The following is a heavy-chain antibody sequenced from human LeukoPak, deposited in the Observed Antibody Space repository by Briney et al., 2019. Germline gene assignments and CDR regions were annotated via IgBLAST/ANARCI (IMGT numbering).Heavy chain of an antibody. CDR1: GYTFTGYY. D-gene: IGHD3-22*01. V-gene: IGHV1-2*02. Sequence: ASVKVSCKASGYTFTGYYMHWVRQAPGQGLEWMGWINPNSGGTNYAQKFQGRVTMTRDTSISTAYMELSRLRSDDTAVYYCAMLYYYDSSGYGTPLDYWGQGTPVTVSS. CDR2: INPNSGGT. J-gene: IGHJ4*02. CDR3: AMLYYYDSSGYGTPLDY.